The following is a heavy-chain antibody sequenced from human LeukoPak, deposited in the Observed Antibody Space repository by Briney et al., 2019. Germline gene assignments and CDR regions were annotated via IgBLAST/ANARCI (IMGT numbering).Heavy chain of an antibody. V-gene: IGHV3-23*01. Sequence: GGSLRLSCAASGFTSSSYSMSWVRQAPGKGLEWVSAISGSGGSTYYADSVKGRFTISRDNSKNTLYLQMNSLRAEDTAVYYCAKDWAHGRFGELRTYFDYWGQGTLVTVSS. J-gene: IGHJ4*02. CDR2: ISGSGGST. CDR3: AKDWAHGRFGELRTYFDY. CDR1: GFTSSSYS. D-gene: IGHD3-10*01.